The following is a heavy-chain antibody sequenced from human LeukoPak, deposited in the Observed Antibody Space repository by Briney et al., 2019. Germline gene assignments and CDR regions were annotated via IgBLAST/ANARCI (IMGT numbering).Heavy chain of an antibody. Sequence: SQTLSLTCTVSGGSISSSSHYWSWIRQPAGKGLEWIGRIYTSGSTNYNPSLKSRVTMSVDTSKNQFSLKLSSVTAADTAVYYCARNIVVVPAPSAFDIWGQGTMVTVSS. J-gene: IGHJ3*02. CDR2: IYTSGST. CDR1: GGSISSSSHY. CDR3: ARNIVVVPAPSAFDI. D-gene: IGHD2-2*01. V-gene: IGHV4-61*02.